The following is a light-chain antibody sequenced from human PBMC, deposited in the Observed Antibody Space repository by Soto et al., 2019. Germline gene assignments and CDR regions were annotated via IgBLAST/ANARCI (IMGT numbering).Light chain of an antibody. CDR2: EVS. CDR1: SSDVGAYKY. Sequence: QSALTQPASVSGSPGQSITISCTGSSSDVGAYKYVSWYRHHPGKAPKLLIYEVSKRPSGVSSRFSGSKSGSTASLTISWLQAEDEADYYCASYTSSSTLLFGGGTKVTVL. CDR3: ASYTSSSTLL. J-gene: IGLJ2*01. V-gene: IGLV2-14*01.